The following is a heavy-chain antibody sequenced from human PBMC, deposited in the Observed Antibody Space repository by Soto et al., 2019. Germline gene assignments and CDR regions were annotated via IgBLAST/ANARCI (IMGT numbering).Heavy chain of an antibody. J-gene: IGHJ4*02. CDR3: ARDRLGDYDFDY. CDR2: IYSGGST. D-gene: IGHD4-17*01. CDR1: GFTVSSNY. V-gene: IGHV3-66*01. Sequence: GSLRLSCAASGFTVSSNYMSWVRQAPGKGLEWVSVIYSGGSTYYADSVKGRFTISRDNSKNTLYLQMNSLRAEDTAVYYCARDRLGDYDFDYWGQGTLVTVSS.